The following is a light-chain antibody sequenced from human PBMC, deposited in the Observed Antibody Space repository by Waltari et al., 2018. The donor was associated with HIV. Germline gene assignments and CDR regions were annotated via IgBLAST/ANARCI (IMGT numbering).Light chain of an antibody. V-gene: IGLV3-1*01. CDR2: QDS. Sequence: DLSQPASVSVSPGQTATVTCSGDKLGHRFVCWYRQTSGQSPELIIYQDSRRPSGISDRFSGATSGSKATLTIRETQSIDEGDYYCQAWDSNNYVFGSGTRVTVL. CDR1: KLGHRF. CDR3: QAWDSNNYV. J-gene: IGLJ1*01.